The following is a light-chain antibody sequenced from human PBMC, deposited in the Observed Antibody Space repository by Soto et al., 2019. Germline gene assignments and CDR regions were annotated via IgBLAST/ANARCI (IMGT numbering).Light chain of an antibody. CDR2: ATS. V-gene: IGKV1-39*01. J-gene: IGKJ5*01. CDR3: PQASVPPIS. Sequence: IQVSQSASSLSAYVGDRVTITCRASQSISRYLNWFQQKPGKAPKLLIYATSSLQSGVPSRFSGGGSGTDFTLTISCLQPEDFAPYYCPQASVPPISSAQRARLENK. CDR1: QSISRY.